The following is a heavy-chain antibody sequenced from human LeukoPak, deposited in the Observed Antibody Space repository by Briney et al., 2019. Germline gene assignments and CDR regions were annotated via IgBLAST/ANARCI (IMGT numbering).Heavy chain of an antibody. CDR1: GFTFSSYA. CDR3: AKVQTPFLTGYYY. Sequence: GGSLRLSCAASGFTFSSYAMSWVRQAPGKGLEWVSAISGSGGSTYYADSVKGRFTISRDNSKDTLYLQMNSLRAEDTAVYYCAKVQTPFLTGYYYWGQGTLVTVSS. CDR2: ISGSGGST. V-gene: IGHV3-23*01. D-gene: IGHD3-9*01. J-gene: IGHJ4*02.